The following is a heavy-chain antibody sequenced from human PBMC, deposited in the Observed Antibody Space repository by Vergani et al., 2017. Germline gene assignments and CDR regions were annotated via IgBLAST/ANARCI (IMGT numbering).Heavy chain of an antibody. CDR1: GFTLSNSD. D-gene: IGHD3-10*01. Sequence: QVQLVESGGGVVQRGGSLRLSCATSGFTLSNSDMQWIRQGPGKGLEFVAFIQFDGSNQYYADSVKGRFTLSRDFSKNTLYLQMNSLRTDDTATYYCAKHFGGWGNVDWGQGTQVIVSS. CDR3: AKHFGGWGNVD. J-gene: IGHJ1*01. V-gene: IGHV3-30*02. CDR2: IQFDGSNQ.